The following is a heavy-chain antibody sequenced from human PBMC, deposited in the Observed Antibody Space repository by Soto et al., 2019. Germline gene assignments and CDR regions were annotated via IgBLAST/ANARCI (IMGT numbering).Heavy chain of an antibody. V-gene: IGHV3-23*01. CDR1: GFTFFSYA. J-gene: IGHJ4*02. CDR2: ISGSGGTT. Sequence: GGSLRLSCAASGFTFFSYAINWVRQAPGKGLEWVSGISGSGGTTYYADSVKGRFTISRDNSKNTLYLQMDSLRAEDTAVYYCAKIPASSSGYYFDYWGQGTLVTVS. CDR3: AKIPASSSGYYFDY. D-gene: IGHD3-22*01.